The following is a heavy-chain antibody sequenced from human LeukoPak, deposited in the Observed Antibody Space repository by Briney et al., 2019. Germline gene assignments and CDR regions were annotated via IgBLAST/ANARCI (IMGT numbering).Heavy chain of an antibody. D-gene: IGHD2-15*01. CDR3: ARLVHCSGGSCYSAGGRDWFDP. V-gene: IGHV4-59*08. Sequence: SETLSLTCTVSGGSISSYYWNWIRQPPGKGLGWIGYIDYSGSTNYNPSLKSRVTISVDTSKNQFSLKLSSVTAADTAVYYCARLVHCSGGSCYSAGGRDWFDPWGQGTLVTVSS. J-gene: IGHJ5*02. CDR2: IDYSGST. CDR1: GGSISSYY.